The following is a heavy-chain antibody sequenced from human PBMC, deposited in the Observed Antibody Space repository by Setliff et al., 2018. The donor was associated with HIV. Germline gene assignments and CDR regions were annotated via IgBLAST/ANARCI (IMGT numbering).Heavy chain of an antibody. V-gene: IGHV1-46*01. CDR3: ASSWSRVPYYGMDV. CDR1: GYTFTNSF. Sequence: ASVKVSCKASGYTFTNSFMHWVRQAPGQGLEWMGIINPSDGATTYAGNFQDRVTMTSDTSTSTVYMELSSLRSDDTAMYYCASSWSRVPYYGMDVWGQGTTVTVSS. CDR2: INPSDGAT. D-gene: IGHD6-13*01. J-gene: IGHJ6*02.